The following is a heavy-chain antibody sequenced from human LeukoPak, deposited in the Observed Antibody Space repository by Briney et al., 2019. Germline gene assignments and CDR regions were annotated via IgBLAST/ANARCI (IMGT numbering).Heavy chain of an antibody. J-gene: IGHJ4*02. CDR1: GFTVSSNY. CDR2: IYSGGST. Sequence: GGSLRLSCAASGFTVSSNYMSWVRQAPGKGLEWVSVIYSGGSTYYADSVKGRFTISRDDSKNTLYLQMNSLRPDDTAVYYCARDVNWNYKGFFEYWGQGTLVAVSS. V-gene: IGHV3-53*01. D-gene: IGHD1-7*01. CDR3: ARDVNWNYKGFFEY.